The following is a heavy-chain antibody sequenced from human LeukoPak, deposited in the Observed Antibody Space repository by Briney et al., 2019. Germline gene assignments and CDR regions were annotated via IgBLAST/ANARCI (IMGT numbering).Heavy chain of an antibody. CDR2: INPNSGGP. V-gene: IGHV1-2*02. CDR1: GYTFTAHY. CDR3: SRVGYCTHGVCYSIDL. D-gene: IGHD2-8*01. Sequence: ASVTVSCKASGYTFTAHYIHWVRQAPGQGFEWMGWINPNSGGPNNAQKYQARKSMTRDTFISTDNMELSRLRSDDTAVYYCSRVGYCTHGVCYSIDLWGKGATVIVSS. J-gene: IGHJ6*03.